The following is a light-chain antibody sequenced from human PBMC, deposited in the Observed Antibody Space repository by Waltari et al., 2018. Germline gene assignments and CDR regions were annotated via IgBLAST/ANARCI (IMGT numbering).Light chain of an antibody. CDR1: QSITTS. CDR3: QDSYSTLSFV. Sequence: DIQMAQSPSSLSASVGDTVTITCRASQSITTSLNWYQQRPGQAPRLLIYAASSSPGGVPSRFSGSGSGTDFTLTINGLQPEDFATYYCQDSYSTLSFVFGPGTRVDVK. J-gene: IGKJ3*01. CDR2: AAS. V-gene: IGKV1-39*01.